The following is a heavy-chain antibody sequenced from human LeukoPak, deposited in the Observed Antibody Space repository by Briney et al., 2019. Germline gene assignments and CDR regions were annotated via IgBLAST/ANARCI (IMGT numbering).Heavy chain of an antibody. V-gene: IGHV1-46*01. CDR3: GIIDDAFDI. CDR2: INPTGTTT. CDR1: GYTFINNW. J-gene: IGHJ3*02. Sequence: ASVKVSCKASGYTFINNWMHWVRQAPGQGLEWVGLINPTGTTTLYAQKFQGRVTLTRDMSTSTDYMELRSLKSEDTAVYYCGIIDDAFDIWGQGTMVTVSS.